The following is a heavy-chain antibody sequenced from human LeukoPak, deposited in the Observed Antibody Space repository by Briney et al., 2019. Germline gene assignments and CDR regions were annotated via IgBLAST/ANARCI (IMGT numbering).Heavy chain of an antibody. CDR3: AKQDILTGYSTFDY. D-gene: IGHD3-9*01. CDR1: GFTFSSYA. V-gene: IGHV3-23*01. CDR2: ISGSGGST. J-gene: IGHJ4*02. Sequence: PGGSLLLSCTASGFTFSSYAMSWVRQAPGKGLEWVSAISGSGGSTYYADSVKGRFTISRDNSKNTLYLQMNSLRAEDTAVYYCAKQDILTGYSTFDYWGQGTLVTVSS.